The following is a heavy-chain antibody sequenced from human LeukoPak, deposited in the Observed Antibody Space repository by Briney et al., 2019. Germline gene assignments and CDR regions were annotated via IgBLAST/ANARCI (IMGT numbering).Heavy chain of an antibody. CDR3: ATIKRGSIYGYFDF. Sequence: SETLSLTCTVSGDSINSSTYRWGWIRQPPGKGLEWIGSIYYIGSPYYNPSLKSRVTSSVDTSKNQFSLRLSSVTAADTAVYHCATIKRGSIYGYFDFWGQGIKVTVSS. J-gene: IGHJ4*02. V-gene: IGHV4-39*07. D-gene: IGHD5-18*01. CDR1: GDSINSSTYR. CDR2: IYYIGSP.